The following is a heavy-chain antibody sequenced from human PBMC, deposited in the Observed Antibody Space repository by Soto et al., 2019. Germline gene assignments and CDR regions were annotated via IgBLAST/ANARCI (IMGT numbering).Heavy chain of an antibody. D-gene: IGHD3-22*01. V-gene: IGHV4-39*01. CDR3: ATFRTGYYQTDAFDI. CDR1: GGSISSSSYN. J-gene: IGHJ3*02. Sequence: SETLSLTCTVSGGSISSSSYNWGRIRQPPGEGLEWIGTIYYSGSTYYSPSLKSRVTISVDTSKNQFSLKVSSVTAADTAVYYCATFRTGYYQTDAFDIWGQGTMVTVSS. CDR2: IYYSGST.